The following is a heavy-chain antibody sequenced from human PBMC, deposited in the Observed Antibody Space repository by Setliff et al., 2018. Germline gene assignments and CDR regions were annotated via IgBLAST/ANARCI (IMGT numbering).Heavy chain of an antibody. CDR3: SRENWGEDY. Sequence: GGSLRLSCTASGFTFGDYAMSWVRQAPGKGLEWVGFIRSKAYGGTTEYAASVKGRFTISRDDSKSIAYLQMNSLKADDTAVYFCSRENWGEDYWGQGTLVTVSS. CDR1: GFTFGDYA. J-gene: IGHJ4*02. CDR2: IRSKAYGGTT. D-gene: IGHD7-27*01. V-gene: IGHV3-49*04.